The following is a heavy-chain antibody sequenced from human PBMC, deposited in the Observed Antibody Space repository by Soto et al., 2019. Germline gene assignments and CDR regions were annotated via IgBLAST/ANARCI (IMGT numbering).Heavy chain of an antibody. D-gene: IGHD5-18*01. CDR3: ARGLGIYSYGYVY. J-gene: IGHJ4*02. V-gene: IGHV4-34*01. Sequence: QVQLQQWGAGLLKPSETLSLTCAVYGGSFSGYYWSWIRQPPGKGLEWIGEINHSGSTNYNPSLKSRVTISVDTSKNQFSLKLSSVTAADTAVYYCARGLGIYSYGYVYWGQGTLVTVSS. CDR2: INHSGST. CDR1: GGSFSGYY.